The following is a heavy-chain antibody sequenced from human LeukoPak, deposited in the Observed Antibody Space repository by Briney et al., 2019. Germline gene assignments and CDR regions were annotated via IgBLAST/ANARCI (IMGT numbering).Heavy chain of an antibody. J-gene: IGHJ5*02. D-gene: IGHD1-1*01. CDR2: IYHSGST. CDR1: GVSISSGGYS. V-gene: IGHV4-30-2*01. Sequence: PSETLSLTCAVSGVSISSGGYSWSWIRQPPGKGLEWIGYIYHSGSTYYNPSLKSRVTISVDRSKNQFSLKLSSVTAADTAVYYCARLSRNGVRSFDPWGQGTLVTVSS. CDR3: ARLSRNGVRSFDP.